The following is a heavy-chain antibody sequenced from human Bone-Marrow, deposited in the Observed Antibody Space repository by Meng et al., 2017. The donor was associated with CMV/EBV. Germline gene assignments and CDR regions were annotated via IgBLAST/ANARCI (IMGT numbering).Heavy chain of an antibody. J-gene: IGHJ4*02. CDR1: GGSFSGYY. V-gene: IGHV4-34*01. CDR3: ARVGVNIALDY. CDR2: INHSGST. D-gene: IGHD5-12*01. Sequence: SETLSLTCAVYGGSFSGYYWSWIRQPPGKGLEWIGKINHSGSTNYNPSLKSRVTISVDTSKNQFSLKLRLVTAADTAVYYCARVGVNIALDYWGQGTLVTVSS.